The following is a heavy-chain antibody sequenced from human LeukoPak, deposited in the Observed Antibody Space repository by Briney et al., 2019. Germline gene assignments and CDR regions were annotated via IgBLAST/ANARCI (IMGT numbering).Heavy chain of an antibody. CDR2: INHSGST. D-gene: IGHD3-22*01. CDR3: TRGYFDSSGHNSYAP. Sequence: PSETLSLTCAVYGGSFSGYYWTWIRQPPGRGLEWIGEINHSGSTNYNPSLKSRVTISGDMSKNQFSLNLTSVTAADTAVYYCTRGYFDSSGHNSYAPWGQGTLVTVSS. CDR1: GGSFSGYY. J-gene: IGHJ5*02. V-gene: IGHV4-34*01.